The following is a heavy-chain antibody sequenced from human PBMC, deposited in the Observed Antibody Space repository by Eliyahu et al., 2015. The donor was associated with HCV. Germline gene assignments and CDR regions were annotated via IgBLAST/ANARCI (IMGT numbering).Heavy chain of an antibody. V-gene: IGHV4-59*01. D-gene: IGHD4-17*01. Sequence: QVQLQESGPGLVKPSETLSLTCTVSGGSIGSYYWSWIRQPPGKGLEWIGSIYYTGSTNYNPSLKSRVIISVDTSKNQFSLMLSSVTAADTAVYYCAGGTSVTTGWFDPWGQGTLVTVSS. CDR1: GGSIGSYY. CDR2: IYYTGST. J-gene: IGHJ5*02. CDR3: AGGTSVTTGWFDP.